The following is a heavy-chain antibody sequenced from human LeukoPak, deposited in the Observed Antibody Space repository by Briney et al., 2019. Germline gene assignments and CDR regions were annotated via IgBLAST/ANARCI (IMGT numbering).Heavy chain of an antibody. CDR3: ASDSGY. V-gene: IGHV3-48*04. CDR2: ISSSSINI. J-gene: IGHJ4*02. Sequence: PGGSLRLSCAASGFTFSSYSMNWVRQAPGKGLEWISYISSSSINIYYADSVKGRFTISRDNAKNSLSLQMNSLTAEDTAVYYCASDSGYWGQGTLVTVSS. CDR1: GFTFSSYS.